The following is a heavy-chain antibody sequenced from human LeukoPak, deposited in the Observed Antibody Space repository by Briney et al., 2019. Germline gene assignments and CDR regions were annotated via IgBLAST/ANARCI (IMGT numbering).Heavy chain of an antibody. V-gene: IGHV1-69*13. Sequence: SVKVSCKASGGTFSSYAISWVRQAPGQGLEWMGGMIPIFGTANYAQKFQGRVTITADESTSTAYMELSSLRSEDTAVYYCARVNYYDSSGYSDYWGQGTLVTVSS. CDR3: ARVNYYDSSGYSDY. CDR2: MIPIFGTA. CDR1: GGTFSSYA. J-gene: IGHJ4*02. D-gene: IGHD3-22*01.